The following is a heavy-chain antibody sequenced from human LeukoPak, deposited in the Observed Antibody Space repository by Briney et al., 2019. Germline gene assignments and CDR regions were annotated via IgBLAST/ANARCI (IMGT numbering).Heavy chain of an antibody. CDR3: ARHGEKTTAYGGYFDY. CDR1: GFTFSNYA. Sequence: GGSLRLSCAASGFTFSNYAMNWLRQAPGKGLEWVSTISSSSYIYYADSVKGRFAISRDNAKNSLYLQMNSLRAEDTAVYYCARHGEKTTAYGGYFDYWGQGTLVTVSS. V-gene: IGHV3-21*01. CDR2: ISSSSYI. D-gene: IGHD4-11*01. J-gene: IGHJ4*02.